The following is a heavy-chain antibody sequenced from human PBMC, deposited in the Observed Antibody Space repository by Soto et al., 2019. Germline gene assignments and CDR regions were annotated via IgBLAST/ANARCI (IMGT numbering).Heavy chain of an antibody. D-gene: IGHD3-10*01. J-gene: IGHJ4*02. CDR1: GYRFTKYS. Sequence: PGESLKICCQASGYRFTKYSSSWVRQMTGKGVEWMGRIDPSDSYVNYRTSFQRQVTISVDKSISTAYLQWSNLKASDNDLYYCARQQGDGYGLYYKLFDTWGQGTLVTVSS. CDR3: ARQQGDGYGLYYKLFDT. V-gene: IGHV5-10-1*04. CDR2: IDPSDSYV.